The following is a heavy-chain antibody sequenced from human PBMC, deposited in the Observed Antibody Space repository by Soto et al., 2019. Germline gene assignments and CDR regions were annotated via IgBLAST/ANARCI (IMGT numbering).Heavy chain of an antibody. J-gene: IGHJ6*02. CDR1: GFTFSRYA. CDR2: ISGSGGST. D-gene: IGHD3-22*01. V-gene: IGHV3-23*01. CDR3: AKDSDYYDSSGGNDYYYGMDV. Sequence: EVQLLESGGGLVPPGGSLRLSCAASGFTFSRYAMSWVRQAPGKGLESVSAISGSGGSTYYADSVKGRFTISRDNSKNTRYLQRNSLRAEDTAVYYCAKDSDYYDSSGGNDYYYGMDVWGQGTTVTVSS.